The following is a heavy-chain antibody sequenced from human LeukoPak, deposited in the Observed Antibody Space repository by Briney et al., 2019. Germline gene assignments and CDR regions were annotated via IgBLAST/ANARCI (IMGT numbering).Heavy chain of an antibody. CDR2: IYYSGST. J-gene: IGHJ4*02. CDR3: ARFFYYDASLPPY. V-gene: IGHV4-39*01. CDR1: GGYISTSNYY. D-gene: IGHD3-16*01. Sequence: SETLSLTCSVSGGYISTSNYYWGWIRQPPGKGLEWIGTIYYSGSTYHNPSLQSRVTISLDTSKNQFSLHVRSVTAVDTATYYCARFFYYDASLPPYWGQGTLVIASS.